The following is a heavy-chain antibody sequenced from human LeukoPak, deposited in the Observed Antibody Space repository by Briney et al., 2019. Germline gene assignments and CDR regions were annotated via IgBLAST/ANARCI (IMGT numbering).Heavy chain of an antibody. CDR3: ARYQDYGDGAFDI. CDR2: IYYSGGT. Sequence: SETLSLTCTVSGGSISSYYWSWIRQPAGKGLEWIGYIYYSGGTNYNPSLKSRVTISLDTSKNPFSRKLSSVPPADPAVYYGARYQDYGDGAFDIWGQGTMVTVSS. J-gene: IGHJ3*02. CDR1: GGSISSYY. D-gene: IGHD4-17*01. V-gene: IGHV4-59*08.